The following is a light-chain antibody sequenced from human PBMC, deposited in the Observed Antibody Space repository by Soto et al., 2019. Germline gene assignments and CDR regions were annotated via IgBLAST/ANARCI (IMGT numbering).Light chain of an antibody. V-gene: IGKV1-5*01. CDR3: QQYNNWPIT. Sequence: DIQMTQSPSILSASVGDRVTITCRASQSIRSWLARYQQKPGKAPKLLIYDAYSLESGVPSRFSGRRSGTEFTLTIAGLQPEDFAVYYCQQYNNWPITFGQGTRLEIK. CDR2: DAY. J-gene: IGKJ5*01. CDR1: QSIRSW.